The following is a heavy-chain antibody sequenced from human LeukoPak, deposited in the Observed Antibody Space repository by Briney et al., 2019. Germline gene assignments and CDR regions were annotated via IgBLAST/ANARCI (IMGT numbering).Heavy chain of an antibody. CDR2: TSYDGSNK. Sequence: GGSLRLSCAASGFTFSSYGMHWVRQAPGKGLEWVAVTSYDGSNKHYADSVKGRFTISRNNSKNTLYLQMNSLRAEDTAVYYCAKDLSSGGSGQKQYNWFDPWGQGTLVTVSS. CDR3: AKDLSSGGSGQKQYNWFDP. D-gene: IGHD2-15*01. J-gene: IGHJ5*02. CDR1: GFTFSSYG. V-gene: IGHV3-30*18.